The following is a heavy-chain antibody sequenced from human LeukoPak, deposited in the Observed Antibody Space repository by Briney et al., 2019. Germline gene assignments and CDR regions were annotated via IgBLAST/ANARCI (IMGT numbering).Heavy chain of an antibody. Sequence: SQTLSLTCTASGGSISSGGYYWSWIRQHPGKGLEWIGYIYYSGSTYYNPSLKSRVTISVDTSKNQFSLKLSSVTAADTAVYYCAREDLYCTNGVCVVGAFDIWGQGTMVTVSS. CDR2: IYYSGST. CDR1: GGSISSGGYY. D-gene: IGHD2-8*01. J-gene: IGHJ3*02. CDR3: AREDLYCTNGVCVVGAFDI. V-gene: IGHV4-31*03.